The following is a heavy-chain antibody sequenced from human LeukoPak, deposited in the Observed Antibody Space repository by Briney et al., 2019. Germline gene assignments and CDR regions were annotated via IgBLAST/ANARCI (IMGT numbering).Heavy chain of an antibody. CDR3: ARDKEWELLYS. J-gene: IGHJ5*02. D-gene: IGHD1-26*01. Sequence: HPGGSLRLSCAASGFTFSSYSMNWVRQAPGKGLEWVSYISSSSSTIYYADSVKGRFTISRDNAKNSLYLQVNSLRAEDTAVYYCARDKEWELLYSWGQGTLVTVSS. CDR1: GFTFSSYS. V-gene: IGHV3-48*01. CDR2: ISSSSSTI.